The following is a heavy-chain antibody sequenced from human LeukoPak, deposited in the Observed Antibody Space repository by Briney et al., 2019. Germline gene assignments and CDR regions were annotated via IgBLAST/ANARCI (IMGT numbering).Heavy chain of an antibody. J-gene: IGHJ6*02. D-gene: IGHD2-2*01. CDR1: GFTFSDYY. Sequence: GGSLRLSCAASGFTFSDYYMSWIRQAPGKGLEWVAVIWYDGSNKYYADSVKGRFTISRDNSKNTLYLQMNSLRAEDTAVYYCAREIIDSTSYYYYGMDVWGQGTTVTVSS. CDR2: IWYDGSNK. V-gene: IGHV3-33*08. CDR3: AREIIDSTSYYYYGMDV.